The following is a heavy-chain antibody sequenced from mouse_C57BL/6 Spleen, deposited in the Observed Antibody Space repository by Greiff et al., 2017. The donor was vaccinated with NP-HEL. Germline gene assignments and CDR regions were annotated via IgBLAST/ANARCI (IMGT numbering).Heavy chain of an antibody. J-gene: IGHJ4*01. CDR3: ARRWGDAMDY. D-gene: IGHD4-1*01. V-gene: IGHV1-69*01. CDR2: IDPSDSYT. Sequence: QVQLQQPGAELVMPGASVKLSCKASGYTFTSYWMHWVKQRPGQGLEWIGEIDPSDSYTNYNQKFKGKATLTVDKSSSTAYMQLRSLTSEDSSVYYCARRWGDAMDYWGQGTSVTVSS. CDR1: GYTFTSYW.